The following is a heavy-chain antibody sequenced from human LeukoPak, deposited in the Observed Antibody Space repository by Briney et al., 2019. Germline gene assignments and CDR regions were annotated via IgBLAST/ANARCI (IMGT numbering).Heavy chain of an antibody. CDR3: AREAARRGYGDSHHDY. V-gene: IGHV4-39*07. Sequence: PSETLSLTCTVSGGSISSSSYYWGWIRQPPGKGLEWIVSIYYSGSTYYNPSLKSRVTISVDTSKNQFSLKLSSVTAADTAVYYCAREAARRGYGDSHHDYWGQGTLVTVSS. CDR1: GGSISSSSYY. D-gene: IGHD4-17*01. CDR2: IYYSGST. J-gene: IGHJ4*02.